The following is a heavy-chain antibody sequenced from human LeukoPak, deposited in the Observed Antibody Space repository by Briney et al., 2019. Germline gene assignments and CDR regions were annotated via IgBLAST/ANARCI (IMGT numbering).Heavy chain of an antibody. CDR1: GDSVSSNSAA. D-gene: IGHD6-6*01. J-gene: IGHJ6*03. CDR2: TYYRSKWYN. Sequence: SQTLSLTCAISGDSVSSNSAAWNWIRQSPSRGLEWLGRTYYRSKWYNDYAVSVKSRITINPDTSKNQFSLQLNSVTPEDTAVYYCARDKALRGLVSVWRYYYYYMDVWGKGTTVTVSS. CDR3: ARDKALRGLVSVWRYYYYYMDV. V-gene: IGHV6-1*01.